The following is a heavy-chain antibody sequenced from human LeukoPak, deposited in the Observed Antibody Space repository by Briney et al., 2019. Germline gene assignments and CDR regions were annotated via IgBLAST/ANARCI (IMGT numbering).Heavy chain of an antibody. J-gene: IGHJ4*02. Sequence: PSETLSLTSTVSRGSISSYYWSWIRQPPGQGLECIGYICYSRRTDYHPSLKSPVTISVDTSKNPFSLTLSSVTAADTAVYYCTRVRYSYSSVLTRKRSYYFDYWGQGPRVMVSS. CDR1: RGSISSYY. CDR3: TRVRYSYSSVLTRKRSYYFDY. CDR2: ICYSRRT. D-gene: IGHD3-22*01. V-gene: IGHV4-59*01.